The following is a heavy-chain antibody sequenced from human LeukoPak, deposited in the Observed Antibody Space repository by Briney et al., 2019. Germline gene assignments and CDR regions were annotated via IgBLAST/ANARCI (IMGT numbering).Heavy chain of an antibody. CDR1: GGSFSGYY. J-gene: IGHJ4*02. Sequence: SETLSLTCAVYGGSFSGYYWSWIRQPPGKGLEWIGEINHSGSTNYNPSLKSRVTISVDTSKNQFSLKLSSVTAADTAVYYCARDRPYISSGYYQRPYYFGYWGQGTLVTVSS. CDR3: ARDRPYISSGYYQRPYYFGY. CDR2: INHSGST. V-gene: IGHV4-34*01. D-gene: IGHD3-22*01.